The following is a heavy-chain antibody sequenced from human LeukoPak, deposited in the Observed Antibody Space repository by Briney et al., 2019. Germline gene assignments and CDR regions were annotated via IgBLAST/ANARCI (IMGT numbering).Heavy chain of an antibody. CDR2: NSWNSGSI. V-gene: IGHV3-9*03. D-gene: IGHD2-2*02. J-gene: IGHJ4*02. Sequence: HPGGSLGLSCAASGFTFDDYAMHWVRQAPGKGLEWVSGNSWNSGSIGYADSVKGRFTISRDNAKNSMYLQMNSLRAEDMALYYCAKDLVPAAIRGPFDYWGQGTLVTASS. CDR3: AKDLVPAAIRGPFDY. CDR1: GFTFDDYA.